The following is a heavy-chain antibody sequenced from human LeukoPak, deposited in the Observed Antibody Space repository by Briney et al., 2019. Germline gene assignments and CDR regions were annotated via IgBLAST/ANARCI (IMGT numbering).Heavy chain of an antibody. J-gene: IGHJ4*02. CDR2: IRYDGNNE. D-gene: IGHD6-19*01. V-gene: IGHV3-30*02. CDR3: AKDQAVAGHPLDY. CDR1: EFTFSNYD. Sequence: GGSLRLSCAASEFTFSNYDMHWVRQAPGKGLEWVAFIRYDGNNEYYADSVKGRFTISRDNSKNTLYLQMNSLRAEDTAVYYCAKDQAVAGHPLDYWGQGTLVTVSS.